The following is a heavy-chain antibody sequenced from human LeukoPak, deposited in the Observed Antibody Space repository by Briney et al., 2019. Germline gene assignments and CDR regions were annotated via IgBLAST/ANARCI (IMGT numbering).Heavy chain of an antibody. J-gene: IGHJ4*02. CDR3: AREGGVAHPGLDY. CDR2: IYSSGST. D-gene: IGHD2-8*02. CDR1: GGSISNHY. Sequence: SETLSLTCSVSGGSISNHYWSWIRQAPGKTLEYIGNIYSSGSTYYNPSLKSRLTISLDTSQNQFSLRLTSVGAADTAAYYCAREGGVAHPGLDYWGQGTLVAVS. V-gene: IGHV4-59*11.